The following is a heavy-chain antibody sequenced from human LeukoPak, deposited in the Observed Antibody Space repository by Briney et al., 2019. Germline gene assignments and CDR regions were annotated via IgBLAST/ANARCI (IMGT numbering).Heavy chain of an antibody. CDR2: ISGSGGST. CDR3: AKDYVWGSYRHQYFDY. J-gene: IGHJ4*02. D-gene: IGHD3-16*02. CDR1: GFTFSSYA. V-gene: IGHV3-23*01. Sequence: PGGSLRLSCAASGFTFSSYAMSWVRQAPGKGLEWVSAISGSGGSTYYADSVEGRFTISGDNSKNTLYLQMSSLRAEDTAVYYCAKDYVWGSYRHQYFDYWGQGTLVTVSS.